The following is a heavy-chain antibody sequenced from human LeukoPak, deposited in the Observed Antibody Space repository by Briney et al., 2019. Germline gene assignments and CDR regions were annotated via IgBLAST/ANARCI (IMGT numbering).Heavy chain of an antibody. CDR1: GGTCSSYA. V-gene: IGHV1-69*13. CDR2: IIPIFGTA. CDR3: ARGITGTNY. Sequence: SVKVSCKASGGTCSSYAISWVRQAPGHGLEWMGGIIPIFGTANYTQKFQGRVTITADESTSTAYMELSSLRSEDTAVYYCARGITGTNYWGQGTLVTVSS. D-gene: IGHD1-7*01. J-gene: IGHJ4*02.